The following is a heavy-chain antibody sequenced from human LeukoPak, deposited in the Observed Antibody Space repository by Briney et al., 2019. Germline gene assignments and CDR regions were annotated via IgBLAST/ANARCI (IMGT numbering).Heavy chain of an antibody. CDR1: GFTFSSYG. J-gene: IGHJ3*02. V-gene: IGHV3-33*01. D-gene: IGHD3-3*01. CDR3: ARGNYDFWSGYFNDAFDI. CDR2: IWYDGSNK. Sequence: PGGSLRLSCATSGFTFSSYGMHWVREAPGEGLWWVAVIWYDGSNKYYADSEKGRFTISRDNSKNTLYLQMNSLRAEDTAVYYCARGNYDFWSGYFNDAFDIWGQGTMVTVSS.